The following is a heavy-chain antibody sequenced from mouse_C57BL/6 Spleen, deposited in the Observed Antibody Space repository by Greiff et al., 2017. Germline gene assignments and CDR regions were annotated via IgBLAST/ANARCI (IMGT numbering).Heavy chain of an antibody. J-gene: IGHJ4*01. CDR3: AIYYDYAMDY. D-gene: IGHD2-4*01. Sequence: LVESGPELVKPGASVKISCKASGYAFSSSWMNWVKQRPGKGLEWIGRIYPGDGDTNYNGKFKGKATLTADKSSSTAYMQLSSLTSEDSAVYFCAIYYDYAMDYWGQGTSVTVSS. CDR2: IYPGDGDT. V-gene: IGHV1-82*01. CDR1: GYAFSSSW.